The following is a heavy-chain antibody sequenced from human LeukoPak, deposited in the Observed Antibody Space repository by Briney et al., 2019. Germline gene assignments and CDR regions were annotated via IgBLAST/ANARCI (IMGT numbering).Heavy chain of an antibody. CDR2: INHSGST. V-gene: IGHV4-34*01. Sequence: SETLSLTCAVYGGSFSGYYWSWIRQPPGKGLEWIGEINHSGSTNYSPSLKSRVTISVDTSKNQFSLKLSSVTAADTAVYYCARAGYSRYFQHWGQGTLVTVSS. CDR3: ARAGYSRYFQH. CDR1: GGSFSGYY. J-gene: IGHJ1*01. D-gene: IGHD4-23*01.